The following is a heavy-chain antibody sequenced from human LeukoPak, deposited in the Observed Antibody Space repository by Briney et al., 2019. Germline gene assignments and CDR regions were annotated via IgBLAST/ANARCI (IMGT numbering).Heavy chain of an antibody. CDR3: ARPIRSRDNNWFDP. D-gene: IGHD3-10*01. Sequence: SETLSLTCAVSGGSISSSNWWSWVRQPPGKGLEWIGEIYHSGSTNYNPSLKSRVTISVDTSKNQFSLKLSSVTAADTAVYYCARPIRSRDNNWFDPWGQGILVTVSS. CDR1: GGSISSSNW. V-gene: IGHV4-4*02. J-gene: IGHJ5*02. CDR2: IYHSGST.